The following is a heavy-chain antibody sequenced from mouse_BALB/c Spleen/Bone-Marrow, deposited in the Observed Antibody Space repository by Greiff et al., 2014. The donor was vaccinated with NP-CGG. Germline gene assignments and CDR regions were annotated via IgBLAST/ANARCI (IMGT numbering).Heavy chain of an antibody. CDR2: IDPANGNT. D-gene: IGHD2-4*01. CDR1: GFNIKDTY. Sequence: DVKLVESGAELVKPGASVKLSCTASGFNIKDTYMHWVKQRPEQGLEWIGRIDPANGNTKYDPKFQGKATITADTSSNTAYLQLSSLTSEDTAVYYCARGYYDYVYAMDDWGQGTSVTVSS. V-gene: IGHV14-3*02. CDR3: ARGYYDYVYAMDD. J-gene: IGHJ4*01.